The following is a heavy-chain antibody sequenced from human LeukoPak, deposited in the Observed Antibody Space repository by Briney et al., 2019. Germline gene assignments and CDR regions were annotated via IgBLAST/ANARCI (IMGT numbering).Heavy chain of an antibody. CDR2: SERKSDSGTT. CDR1: GFTLSRVG. D-gene: IGHD3-10*01. Sequence: GGSLRLSCVASGFTLSRVGVTWVRQAPGKGLECVCCSERKSDSGTTDYAAAVKGRFTISRDASENTVFLKMNSKKTDDTAIYGCTIDQSRMRGVIHDYWGQGALVAVST. J-gene: IGHJ4*02. V-gene: IGHV3-15*04. CDR3: TIDQSRMRGVIHDY.